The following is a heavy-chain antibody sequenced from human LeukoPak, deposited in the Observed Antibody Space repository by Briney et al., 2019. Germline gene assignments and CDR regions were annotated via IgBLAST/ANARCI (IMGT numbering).Heavy chain of an antibody. J-gene: IGHJ5*02. V-gene: IGHV4-34*01. CDR1: GGSFSGYY. CDR3: ARGRQLRIAAAVYNWFDP. D-gene: IGHD6-13*01. CDR2: INHSGST. Sequence: SETLSLTCAVYGGSFSGYYWRWIRQPPGKGLEWIGEINHSGSTNDNPSLKSRVTISVDTSKNQFSLNLSSVAASDTAVYYCARGRQLRIAAAVYNWFDPWGQGTLVTVSS.